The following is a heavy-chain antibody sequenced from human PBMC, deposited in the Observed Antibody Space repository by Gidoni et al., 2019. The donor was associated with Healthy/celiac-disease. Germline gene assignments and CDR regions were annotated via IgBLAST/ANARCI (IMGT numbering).Heavy chain of an antibody. V-gene: IGHV7-4-1*02. Sequence: QVQLVQSGSELKKPGASVKVSCKASGYTFTSYAMTWVRQAPGQGLEWMGWINTNTGNPAYAQGFTGRFVFSLDTSVSTAYLQISSLKAEDTAVYYCAGEVLLWFGELNYGRGGMDVWGQGTTVTVSS. CDR3: AGEVLLWFGELNYGRGGMDV. D-gene: IGHD3-10*01. CDR1: GYTFTSYA. CDR2: INTNTGNP. J-gene: IGHJ6*02.